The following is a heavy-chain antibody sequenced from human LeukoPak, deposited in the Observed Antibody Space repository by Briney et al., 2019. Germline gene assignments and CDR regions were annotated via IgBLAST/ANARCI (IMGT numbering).Heavy chain of an antibody. V-gene: IGHV1-18*01. CDR2: ISAYNGNT. J-gene: IGHJ4*02. CDR3: AREATLEYSSSSGRSPVDY. D-gene: IGHD6-6*01. CDR1: GYTFTSYG. Sequence: GASVKVSCKASGYTFTSYGISWVRQAPGQGLEWMGWISAYNGNTNYAQKFQGRVTITADESTSTAYMELSSLRSEDTAVYYCAREATLEYSSSSGRSPVDYWGQGTLVTVSS.